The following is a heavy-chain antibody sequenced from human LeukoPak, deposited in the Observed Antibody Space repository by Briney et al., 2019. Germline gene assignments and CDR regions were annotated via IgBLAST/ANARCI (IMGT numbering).Heavy chain of an antibody. D-gene: IGHD3-22*01. CDR3: ARAPSTWDYDSTGVDY. CDR2: ISSNGGST. Sequence: PGGSLRLSCAASGFTFSSYAMHWVRQAPGKGLEFVSAISSNGGSTYYANSVKGRFTISRDNSKNTLYLQMGSLRAEDMAVYYCARAPSTWDYDSTGVDYWGQGTLDTVSS. J-gene: IGHJ4*02. CDR1: GFTFSSYA. V-gene: IGHV3-64*01.